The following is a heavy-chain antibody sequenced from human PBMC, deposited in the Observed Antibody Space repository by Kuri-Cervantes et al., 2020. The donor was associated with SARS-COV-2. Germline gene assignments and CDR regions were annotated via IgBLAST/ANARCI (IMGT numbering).Heavy chain of an antibody. J-gene: IGHJ4*02. D-gene: IGHD6-13*01. CDR2: IYHSGST. CDR1: GGSISSGGYS. Sequence: SDPLSLTCAVSGGSISSGGYSWSWIRQPPGKGLEWIGYIYHSGSTYLNPSLKSRVTLSADRSKNHFSLNLTSVTAADTAVYYCARVDSSPTIDYWGQGTLVTVSS. CDR3: ARVDSSPTIDY. V-gene: IGHV4-30-2*01.